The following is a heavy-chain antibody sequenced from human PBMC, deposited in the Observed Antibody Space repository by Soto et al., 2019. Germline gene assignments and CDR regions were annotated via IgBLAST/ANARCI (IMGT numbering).Heavy chain of an antibody. D-gene: IGHD3-16*01. CDR2: INAGNGNT. CDR1: GYTFSSYA. J-gene: IGHJ1*01. V-gene: IGHV1-3*01. Sequence: ASVKVSCKASGYTFSSYAMHWVRQAPGQRLEWMGWINAGNGNTKYSQKLQGRVTITRDTSASTAYMELSSLRSEDTAVYYCARPVSQLTSYIGTQYFLRWG. CDR3: ARPVSQLTSYIGTQYFLR.